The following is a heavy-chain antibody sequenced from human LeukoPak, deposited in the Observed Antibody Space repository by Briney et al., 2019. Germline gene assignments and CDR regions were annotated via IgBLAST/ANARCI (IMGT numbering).Heavy chain of an antibody. J-gene: IGHJ5*02. CDR3: ARDVGGGYCSGGSCYPGANWFDP. CDR2: ISAYNGNT. D-gene: IGHD2-15*01. V-gene: IGHV1-18*04. CDR1: GYTFTSYG. Sequence: ASVKVSCKASGYTFTSYGISWVRQAPGQGFEWMGWISAYNGNTNYAQKLQGRVTMTTDTSTSTAYMELRSLRSDDTAVYYCARDVGGGYCSGGSCYPGANWFDPWGQGTLVTVSS.